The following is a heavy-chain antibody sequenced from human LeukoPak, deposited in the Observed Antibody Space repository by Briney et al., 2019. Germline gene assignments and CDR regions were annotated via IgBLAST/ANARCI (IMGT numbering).Heavy chain of an antibody. V-gene: IGHV4-61*02. CDR3: ARDGERAAAGSLYYYYYYMDV. CDR1: GGSISSGSYY. D-gene: IGHD6-13*01. Sequence: SQTLSLACTVSGGSISSGSYYWSWIRQPAGKGLEWIGRIYTSGSTNYNPSLKSRVTISVDTSKNQFSLKLSSVTAADTAVYYCARDGERAAAGSLYYYYYYMDVWGKGTTVTVSS. J-gene: IGHJ6*03. CDR2: IYTSGST.